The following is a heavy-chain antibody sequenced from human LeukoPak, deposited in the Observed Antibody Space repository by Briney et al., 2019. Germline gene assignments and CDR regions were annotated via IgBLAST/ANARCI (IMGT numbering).Heavy chain of an antibody. CDR3: AKGRGSDAFAI. CDR1: GGIFSTYA. V-gene: IGHV1-69*11. CDR2: IIPILHQA. J-gene: IGHJ3*02. Sequence: SVKVSCKASGGIFSTYAINWVRQAPGQGLEWMGRIIPILHQANYAQKFRDRVTITADESTSTAYMDLSSLRSEDTAVYYCAKGRGSDAFAIGGEGTLVTVSS.